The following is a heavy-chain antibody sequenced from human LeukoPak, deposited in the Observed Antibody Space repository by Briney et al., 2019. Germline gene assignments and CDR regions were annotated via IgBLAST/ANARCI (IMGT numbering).Heavy chain of an antibody. CDR3: ARAAGSSWSTLDY. J-gene: IGHJ4*02. CDR2: IWYDGSIK. Sequence: GGSLRLSCATSGFTFSIYGMHWVRQAPGKGLEWVAVIWYDGSIKYFADSVKGRLTISRDNSKNTLYLQMNSLRADDTAVYYCARAAGSSWSTLDYWGQGTLVTVSS. D-gene: IGHD6-13*01. CDR1: GFTFSIYG. V-gene: IGHV3-33*01.